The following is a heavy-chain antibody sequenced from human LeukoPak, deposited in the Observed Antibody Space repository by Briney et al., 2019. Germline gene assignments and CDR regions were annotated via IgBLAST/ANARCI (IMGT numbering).Heavy chain of an antibody. V-gene: IGHV3-7*03. CDR1: GFTFRSYW. Sequence: GGSLRLSCAASGFTFRSYWMSWVRQAPGKGLEWVANIKQDGSEKYYVDSVKGRLTISRDNAKNSLYLQMNSLRAEDTAVYAKAAYFYGSGSYYNDYWGQGTLVTVSS. J-gene: IGHJ4*02. D-gene: IGHD3-10*01. CDR2: IKQDGSEK. CDR3: AAYFYGSGSYYNDY.